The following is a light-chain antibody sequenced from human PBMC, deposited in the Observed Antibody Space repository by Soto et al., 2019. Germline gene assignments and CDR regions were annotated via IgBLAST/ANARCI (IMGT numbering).Light chain of an antibody. CDR1: QSISSY. V-gene: IGKV1-39*01. Sequence: DIQMTQSPSSLSASVGDRVTITCRASQSISSYLNWYQQKPGKAPKLLIYAASSLQSGVPSRFSSSGSGTDFTLTISSLQPEDVATYYCQQIYSTPPTFGHGTKVEIK. J-gene: IGKJ1*01. CDR2: AAS. CDR3: QQIYSTPPT.